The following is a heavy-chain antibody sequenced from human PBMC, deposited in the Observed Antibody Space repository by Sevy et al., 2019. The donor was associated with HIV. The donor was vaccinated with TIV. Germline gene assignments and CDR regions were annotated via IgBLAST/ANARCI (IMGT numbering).Heavy chain of an antibody. Sequence: GGSLRLSCAASGFTFSSYDMSWVRQAPGKGLEWVSAISGSGGSTYYADSVKGRFTISRDNSKNTLYLQMNSLRAEDTAVYYCAKDRPVVVVADYYYGMDVWGQGTTVTVSS. CDR2: ISGSGGST. CDR3: AKDRPVVVVADYYYGMDV. J-gene: IGHJ6*02. V-gene: IGHV3-23*01. D-gene: IGHD2-15*01. CDR1: GFTFSSYD.